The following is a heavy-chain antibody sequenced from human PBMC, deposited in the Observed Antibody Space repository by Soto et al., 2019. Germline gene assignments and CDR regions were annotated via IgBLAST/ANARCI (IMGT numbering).Heavy chain of an antibody. V-gene: IGHV3-48*03. Sequence: GGSLRLSCATSGFSFGSYEMNWVRQAPGKWLEWVSYISSSGSTIYYADSVKGRFTISRDNAKNSLYLQMDSLRAEDTAVYYCARDQEAGSFFPYYYGMDVWGQGTTVTVSS. J-gene: IGHJ6*02. D-gene: IGHD6-13*01. CDR3: ARDQEAGSFFPYYYGMDV. CDR2: ISSSGSTI. CDR1: GFSFGSYE.